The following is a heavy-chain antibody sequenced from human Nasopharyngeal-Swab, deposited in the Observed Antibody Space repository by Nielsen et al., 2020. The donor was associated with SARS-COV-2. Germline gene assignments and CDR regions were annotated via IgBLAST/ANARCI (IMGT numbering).Heavy chain of an antibody. D-gene: IGHD1-1*01. Sequence: GGSLRLSCAASGFTFSSYSMNWVRQAPGKGLEWVSSISSSSSYIYYADSVKGRFTISRDNAKNSLYLQMNSLRAEDTAVYYCARDEDVVGTTFWYWGQGTLVTVSS. V-gene: IGHV3-21*01. CDR2: ISSSSSYI. J-gene: IGHJ4*02. CDR1: GFTFSSYS. CDR3: ARDEDVVGTTFWY.